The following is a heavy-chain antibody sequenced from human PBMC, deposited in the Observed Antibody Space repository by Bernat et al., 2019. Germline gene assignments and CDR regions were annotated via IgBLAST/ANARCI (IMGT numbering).Heavy chain of an antibody. CDR1: GFTFSSHA. J-gene: IGHJ4*02. CDR3: AKEECRGGACYGSDY. D-gene: IGHD2-21*01. V-gene: IGHV3-23*01. CDR2: SSDSGDRK. Sequence: EVRLLESGGGLVQPGGSLRLSCAASGFTFSSHAMNWVRQGPGKGLEWVSRSSDSGDRKDSADCVEGRFTITRDNTKNALYLQMNSLGAEDTAVYYCAKEECRGGACYGSDYWGQGTLVTVSS.